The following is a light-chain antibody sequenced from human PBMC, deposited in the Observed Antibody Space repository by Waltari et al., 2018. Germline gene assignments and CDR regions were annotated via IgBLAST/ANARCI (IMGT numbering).Light chain of an antibody. V-gene: IGKV1-17*01. CDR2: AES. CDR3: LQHNSYPRT. CDR1: PGISSY. J-gene: IGKJ1*01. Sequence: DIQMTQSPSSLSASVGDTVTIPCRASPGISSYLNWFQQKPGKAPKLLIYAESSLESGVPSRFSGSGSGTEFTLTISSLQPEDFAAYYCLQHNSYPRTFGQGTKVEIK.